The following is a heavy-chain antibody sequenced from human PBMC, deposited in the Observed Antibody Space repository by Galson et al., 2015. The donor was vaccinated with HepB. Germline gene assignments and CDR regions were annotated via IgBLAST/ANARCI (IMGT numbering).Heavy chain of an antibody. J-gene: IGHJ5*02. CDR2: INHSGST. V-gene: IGHV4-34*01. CDR3: ARAGWFDP. Sequence: ETLSLTCAVYGGSFSGYYWSWIRQPPGKGLEWIREINHSGSTNYDPSLKSRVTISVDTSKNQFSLKLSSVTAADTAVYYCARAGWFDPWGQGTLVTVPS. CDR1: GGSFSGYY.